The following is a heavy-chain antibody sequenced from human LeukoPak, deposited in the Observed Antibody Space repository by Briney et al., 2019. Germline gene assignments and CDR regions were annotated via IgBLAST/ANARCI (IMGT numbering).Heavy chain of an antibody. CDR1: GFTFRRDS. CDR2: ISYDGSNK. D-gene: IGHD1-1*01. J-gene: IGHJ2*01. CDR3: GTDGYNFGPGLWYSDL. Sequence: GGSLRLSCAASGFTFRRDSMHSVRQAPGKGPEWVAVISYDGSNKYYADSVKGRFTISRDNSKNTDLQMNSLRDEDTAVFYCGTDGYNFGPGLWYSDLCGRGTLVTVSS. V-gene: IGHV3-30-3*01.